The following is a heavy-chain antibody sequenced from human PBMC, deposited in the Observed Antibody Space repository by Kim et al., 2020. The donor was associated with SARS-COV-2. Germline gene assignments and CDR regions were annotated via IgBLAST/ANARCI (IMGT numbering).Heavy chain of an antibody. CDR1: GFTFSSYW. CDR3: ARETREYSSSYFGYYYMDV. D-gene: IGHD6-6*01. Sequence: GVSLRLSCAASGFTFSSYWMHWVRQAPGKGLVWVSRINSDGSSTSYADSVKGRFTISRDNAKNTLYLQMNSLRAEDTAVYYCARETREYSSSYFGYYYMDVWGKGTTLTVSS. J-gene: IGHJ6*03. CDR2: INSDGSST. V-gene: IGHV3-74*01.